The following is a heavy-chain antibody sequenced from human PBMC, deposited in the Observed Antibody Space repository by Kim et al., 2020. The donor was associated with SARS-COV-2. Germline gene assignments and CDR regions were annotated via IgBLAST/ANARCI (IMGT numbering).Heavy chain of an antibody. CDR3: ARGPYGEDSSGYYWEFDY. V-gene: IGHV1-69*13. D-gene: IGHD3-22*01. CDR1: GGTFSSYA. CDR2: IIPIFGTA. J-gene: IGHJ4*02. Sequence: SVKVSCKASGGTFSSYAISWVRQAPGQGLEWMGGIIPIFGTANYAQKFQGRVTITADESTSTAYMELSSLRSEDTAVYYCARGPYGEDSSGYYWEFDYWGQGTLVTVSS.